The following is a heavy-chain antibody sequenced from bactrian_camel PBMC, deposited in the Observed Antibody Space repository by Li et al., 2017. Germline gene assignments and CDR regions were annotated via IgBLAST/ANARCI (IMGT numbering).Heavy chain of an antibody. V-gene: IGHV3S53*01. CDR1: GYTHVYTRYT. J-gene: IGHJ4*01. D-gene: IGHD2*01. CDR2: ITSDGII. CDR3: AASIIVLQPASRLRQRPYNH. Sequence: HVQLVESGGGLVQAGGSLRLSCTASGYTHVYTRYTLAWFRQRPLHEREGVASITSDGIISYADSAQGRFSISLDNDKSTLSLQMNNLKPEDTAMYYCAASIIVLQPASRLRQRPYNHWGQGTQVTVSS.